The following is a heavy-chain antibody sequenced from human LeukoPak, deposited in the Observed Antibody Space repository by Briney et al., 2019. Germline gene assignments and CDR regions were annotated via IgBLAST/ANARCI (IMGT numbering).Heavy chain of an antibody. CDR1: GFTFDDYA. CDR3: ALISTVALDY. D-gene: IGHD6-19*01. Sequence: GGSLRLSCAASGFTFDDYAMHWVRQAPGKGLEWVSGISWNSGSIGYADSVKGRFTISRDNAKNSLYPQMNSLRAEDTALYYCALISTVALDYWGQGTLVTVSS. V-gene: IGHV3-9*01. CDR2: ISWNSGSI. J-gene: IGHJ4*02.